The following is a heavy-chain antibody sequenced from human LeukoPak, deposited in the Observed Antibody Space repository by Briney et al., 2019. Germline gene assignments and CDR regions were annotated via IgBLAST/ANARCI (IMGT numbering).Heavy chain of an antibody. Sequence: GGSLRPSCAASRFTFSSYWMTWVRQAPGKGLEWVANIKQDGGEKHYVDSVQGRFTISRDNAKNSLYLQMSSLRAEDTAVYYCARDVGYDSSGSYPYYFDYWGLGTLVPVSS. J-gene: IGHJ4*02. CDR1: RFTFSSYW. CDR2: IKQDGGEK. D-gene: IGHD3-22*01. V-gene: IGHV3-7*05. CDR3: ARDVGYDSSGSYPYYFDY.